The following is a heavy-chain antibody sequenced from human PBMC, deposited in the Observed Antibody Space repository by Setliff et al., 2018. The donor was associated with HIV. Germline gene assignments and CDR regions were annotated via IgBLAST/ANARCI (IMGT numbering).Heavy chain of an antibody. CDR2: INPNSGVT. CDR1: GYTFTGYY. J-gene: IGHJ3*02. D-gene: IGHD1-26*01. Sequence: GASVKVSCKASGYTFTGYYIHWVRQAPGQGLEWMGWINPNSGVTHYAQKFQGRVTMTRDTSISTAYMELSSLTSDDTVVYYCAREDDSGSYDDNAFDIWGQGTMVTVSS. V-gene: IGHV1-2*02. CDR3: AREDDSGSYDDNAFDI.